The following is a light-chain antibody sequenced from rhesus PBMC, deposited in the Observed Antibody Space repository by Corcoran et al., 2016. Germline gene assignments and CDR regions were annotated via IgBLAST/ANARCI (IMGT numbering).Light chain of an antibody. CDR1: QGISSY. Sequence: DIQLTQSPSSLSASVGDRVTITCRASQGISSYLAWYQQKSGKAPKLLIYDASNLQSGVPSRYSGSGAGTEFNLTISSMKPEDFATYYYQQCNSYPFTFGPGTKLDIK. CDR3: QQCNSYPFT. J-gene: IGKJ3*01. CDR2: DAS. V-gene: IGKV1-38*01.